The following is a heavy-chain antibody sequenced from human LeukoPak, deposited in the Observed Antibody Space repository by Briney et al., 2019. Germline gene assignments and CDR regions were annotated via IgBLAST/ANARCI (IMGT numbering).Heavy chain of an antibody. D-gene: IGHD2-2*01. V-gene: IGHV1-2*02. CDR2: INPNSGAT. Sequence: ASVKVSCKASGYTFTGYYMHWVRQAPGRGLEWMGWINPNSGATKYAQKFQGRVTMTRDTSISTAYMEMSRLRFDDTAVYYCARDGGWYQLLWWFDPWGQGTLVTVSS. CDR3: ARDGGWYQLLWWFDP. CDR1: GYTFTGYY. J-gene: IGHJ5*02.